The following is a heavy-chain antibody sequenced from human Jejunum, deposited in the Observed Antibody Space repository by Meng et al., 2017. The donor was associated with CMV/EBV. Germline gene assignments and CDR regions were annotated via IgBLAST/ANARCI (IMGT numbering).Heavy chain of an antibody. V-gene: IGHV3-74*01. CDR3: ARGAYYSDSPDYQNPDAFDI. CDR2: SNYDGTVT. CDR1: YW. Sequence: YWMHWLRQSPGKGLVWVSRSNYDGTVTNYADSAKGRFTISRDNGRNTLYLQMDSLRAEDTAVYYCARGAYYSDSPDYQNPDAFDIWGQGTMVTVSS. D-gene: IGHD3-22*01. J-gene: IGHJ3*02.